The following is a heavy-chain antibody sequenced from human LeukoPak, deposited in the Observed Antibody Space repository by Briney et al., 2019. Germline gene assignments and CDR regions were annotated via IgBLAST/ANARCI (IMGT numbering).Heavy chain of an antibody. CDR3: AREKGWELLKFDY. Sequence: SETLSLTCTVSGGSISSSGYYWGWIRQPPGKGLEWIGSIYYSGSTYYNPSVKSRVTISVDTSKNQFSLKLSSVTAADTAVYYCAREKGWELLKFDYWGQGTLVTVSS. D-gene: IGHD1-26*01. J-gene: IGHJ4*02. V-gene: IGHV4-39*02. CDR2: IYYSGST. CDR1: GGSISSSGYY.